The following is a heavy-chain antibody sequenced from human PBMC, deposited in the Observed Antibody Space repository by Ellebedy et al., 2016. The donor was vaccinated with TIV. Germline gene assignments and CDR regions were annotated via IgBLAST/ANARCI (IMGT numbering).Heavy chain of an antibody. CDR2: IKQDGSEK. CDR1: GFTFSDHY. CDR3: AREGGTVATYFDY. J-gene: IGHJ4*02. Sequence: GGSLRLSXAASGFTFSDHYMNWIRQAPGKGLEWVANIKQDGSEKYYVDSVKGRFTISRDNAKNSLSLQMNSLRVEDTAVYYCAREGGTVATYFDYWGQGTLVTVSS. D-gene: IGHD1-26*01. V-gene: IGHV3-7*01.